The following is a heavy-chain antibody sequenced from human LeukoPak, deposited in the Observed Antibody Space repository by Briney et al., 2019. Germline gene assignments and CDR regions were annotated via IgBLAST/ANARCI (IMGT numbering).Heavy chain of an antibody. J-gene: IGHJ4*02. D-gene: IGHD2-2*02. V-gene: IGHV3-30*02. Sequence: GGSLRLSCAASGFTFSSYGMHWVRQAPGKGLEWVAFIRYDGSNKYYADSVKGRFTISRDNSKNTLYLQMNSLRAEDTAVYYCAKDRGYCSSTSCYSLDYWGQGTLVTVSS. CDR1: GFTFSSYG. CDR3: AKDRGYCSSTSCYSLDY. CDR2: IRYDGSNK.